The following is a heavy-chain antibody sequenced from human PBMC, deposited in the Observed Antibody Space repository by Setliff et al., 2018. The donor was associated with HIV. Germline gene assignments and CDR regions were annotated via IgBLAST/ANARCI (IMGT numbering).Heavy chain of an antibody. Sequence: SVNVSCKASGDTFIRYAISWVRQAPGQGLEWMGGITPVFNTLNYAQQFRGRVTITADKSTDTVYMELSSLRSENTAVYYCARVAGIPVTGTSWFFDLWGRGTLVTVSS. V-gene: IGHV1-69*06. CDR3: ARVAGIPVTGTSWFFDL. CDR1: GDTFIRYA. J-gene: IGHJ2*01. D-gene: IGHD6-19*01. CDR2: ITPVFNTL.